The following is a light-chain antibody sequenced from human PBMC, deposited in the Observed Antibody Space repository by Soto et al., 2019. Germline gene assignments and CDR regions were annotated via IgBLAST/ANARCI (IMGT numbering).Light chain of an antibody. J-gene: IGKJ5*01. Sequence: DIQMTQSPSSLSASVGDRVTITCRASQSISSYLNWYQQKPGKAPKVLIYGASILQSGVPTRFSGSGSGTEFNLTISILQPEDFATYYYHQSYLIPPLTFGQGTRLEIK. CDR3: HQSYLIPPLT. CDR1: QSISSY. CDR2: GAS. V-gene: IGKV1-39*01.